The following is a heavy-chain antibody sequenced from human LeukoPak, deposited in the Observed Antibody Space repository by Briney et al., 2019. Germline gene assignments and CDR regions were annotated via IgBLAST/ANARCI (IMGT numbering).Heavy chain of an antibody. CDR2: TNRDGSST. J-gene: IGHJ4*02. CDR1: GFTFSSYW. CDR3: ARDSVEWYIFDY. V-gene: IGHV3-74*01. D-gene: IGHD3-3*01. Sequence: GGSLRLSCAASGFTFSSYWMHWVRQAPGKGPVWVARTNRDGSSTAYADPVKGRFTISKDNAKNTLYLLMNSLRAEDTAVYYCARDSVEWYIFDYWGQGTLVTVSS.